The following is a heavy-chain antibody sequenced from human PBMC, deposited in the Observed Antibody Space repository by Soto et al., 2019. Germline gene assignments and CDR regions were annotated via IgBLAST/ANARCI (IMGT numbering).Heavy chain of an antibody. V-gene: IGHV3-23*01. CDR2: ISGSGGST. CDR1: GFTFSSYA. D-gene: IGHD3-22*01. J-gene: IGHJ4*02. Sequence: GGSLRLSCAASGFTFSSYAMSWVRQAPGKGLAWVSAISGSGGSTYYADSVKGRFTISRDNSKNTLYLQMNSLRAEDTAVYYCAKDLDIVVVITITFDDWGQGTLVTVSS. CDR3: AKDLDIVVVITITFDD.